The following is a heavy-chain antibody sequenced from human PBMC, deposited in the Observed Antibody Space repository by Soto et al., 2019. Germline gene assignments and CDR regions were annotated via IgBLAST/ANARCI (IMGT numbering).Heavy chain of an antibody. CDR2: IDPSDSYT. Sequence: PGESLKISCKGSGYSFTSYWISWVRQMPGKGLEWMGRIDPSDSYTNYSPSFQGHVTISADKSISTAYLQWSSLKASDTAMYYFARRPLERRWFHSCGMDVGGKGPRVTVP. CDR3: ARRPLERRWFHSCGMDV. D-gene: IGHD1-1*01. CDR1: GYSFTSYW. J-gene: IGHJ6*04. V-gene: IGHV5-10-1*01.